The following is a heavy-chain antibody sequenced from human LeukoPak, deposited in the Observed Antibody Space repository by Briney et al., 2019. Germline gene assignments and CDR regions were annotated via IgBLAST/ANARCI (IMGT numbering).Heavy chain of an antibody. CDR2: ISYDGSNK. D-gene: IGHD5-18*01. J-gene: IGHJ4*02. Sequence: GRSLRLSCAASGFTFSSYAMHWVRQAPGKGLEWVAVISYDGSNKYYADSVKGRFTISRDNSKNTLYLQMNSLRAEDTAVYYCARTYAGYSYGPFDYWGQGTLVTVSS. V-gene: IGHV3-30*16. CDR1: GFTFSSYA. CDR3: ARTYAGYSYGPFDY.